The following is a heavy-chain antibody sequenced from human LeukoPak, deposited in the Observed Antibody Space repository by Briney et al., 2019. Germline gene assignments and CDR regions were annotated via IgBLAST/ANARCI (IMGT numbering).Heavy chain of an antibody. V-gene: IGHV4-61*03. J-gene: IGHJ5*02. D-gene: IGHD2-15*01. CDR1: GGSISSGGYY. CDR3: ARAVVVAATVKWFDP. Sequence: SETLSLTCTVSGGSISSGGYYWSWIRQHPGKGLEWIGYIYYSGSTNYNPSLKSRVTMSVDTSKNHFSLKVSSVTAADTAVYYCARAVVVAATVKWFDPWGQGTLVTVSS. CDR2: IYYSGST.